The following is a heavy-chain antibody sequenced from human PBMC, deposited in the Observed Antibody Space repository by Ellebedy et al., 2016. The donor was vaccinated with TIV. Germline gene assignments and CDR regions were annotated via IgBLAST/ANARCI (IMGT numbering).Heavy chain of an antibody. CDR2: IYHSGST. V-gene: IGHV4-39*07. CDR1: GGSISSSSYY. J-gene: IGHJ5*02. Sequence: SETLSLTXTVSGGSISSSSYYWGWIRQPPGKGLEWIGSIYHSGSTYYNPSLKSRVTISVDRSKNQFSLKLSSVTAADTAVYYCARAYGDYEGNDNWFDPWGQGTLVTVSS. D-gene: IGHD4-17*01. CDR3: ARAYGDYEGNDNWFDP.